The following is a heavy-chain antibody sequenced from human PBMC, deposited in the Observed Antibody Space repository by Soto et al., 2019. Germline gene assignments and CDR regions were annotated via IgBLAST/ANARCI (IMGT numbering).Heavy chain of an antibody. Sequence: GGSLRLSCAASGFTFSSYWMSWVRQAPGKGLEWVANIKQDGSEKYYVDSVKGRFTISRDNAKNSLYLQMNSLRAEDTAVYYCATGGGIPVDYFDYWGQGTLVTVSS. CDR1: GFTFSSYW. J-gene: IGHJ4*02. V-gene: IGHV3-7*01. CDR2: IKQDGSEK. CDR3: ATGGGIPVDYFDY. D-gene: IGHD6-19*01.